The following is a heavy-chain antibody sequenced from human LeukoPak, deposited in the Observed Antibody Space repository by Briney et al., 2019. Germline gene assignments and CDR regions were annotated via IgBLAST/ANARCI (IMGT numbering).Heavy chain of an antibody. D-gene: IGHD2-2*02. Sequence: SETLSLTCTVSGGSVTSYFWSWIRQPPGKGLEWIGYIYYSGSTYYNPSLKSRVTISVDTSKNQFSLKLSSVTAADTAVYYCARGLVPAAIGSIPFDPWGQGTLVTVSS. J-gene: IGHJ5*02. CDR3: ARGLVPAAIGSIPFDP. CDR2: IYYSGST. V-gene: IGHV4-59*02. CDR1: GGSVTSYF.